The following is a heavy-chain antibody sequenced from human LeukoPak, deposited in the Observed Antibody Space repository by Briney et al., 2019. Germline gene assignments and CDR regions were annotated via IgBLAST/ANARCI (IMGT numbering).Heavy chain of an antibody. D-gene: IGHD3-9*01. CDR2: IYSGGST. V-gene: IGHV3-66*01. CDR1: GFTVSSNY. Sequence: GGSLRLSCAASGFTVSSNYMSWVRQAPGKGLEWVSVIYSGGSTHYADSVKGRFTISRDNSKNTLYLQMNSLRAEDTAVYYCARDRRGYDILTGYYSRYYYYMDVWGKGTTVTISS. CDR3: ARDRRGYDILTGYYSRYYYYMDV. J-gene: IGHJ6*03.